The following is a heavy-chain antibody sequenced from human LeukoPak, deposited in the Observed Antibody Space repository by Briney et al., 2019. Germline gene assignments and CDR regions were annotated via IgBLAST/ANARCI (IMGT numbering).Heavy chain of an antibody. Sequence: SSETLSLTCTVSGGSISSYYWSWIRQPAGKGLEWIGRIYTSGSTNYNPSLKSRVTMSVDTSKNQFSLKLSSVTAADTAVYYCARDYGPGITIFGVVYNYYYYMDVWGKGTTVTVSS. CDR2: IYTSGST. D-gene: IGHD3-3*01. CDR3: ARDYGPGITIFGVVYNYYYYMDV. CDR1: GGSISSYY. V-gene: IGHV4-4*07. J-gene: IGHJ6*03.